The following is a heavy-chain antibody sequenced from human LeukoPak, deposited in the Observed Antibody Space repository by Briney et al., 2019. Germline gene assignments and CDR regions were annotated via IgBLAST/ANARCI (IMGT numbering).Heavy chain of an antibody. V-gene: IGHV4-31*03. CDR3: ARFRYDTDDAFDI. J-gene: IGHJ3*02. CDR1: GGSISSGGYY. Sequence: PSQTLSLTCTVSGGSISSGGYYWSWIRQHPGKGLEWIGYIYYSGSTYYNPSLKSRVTISVDTSKNQFSLKLSSVAAADTAVYYCARFRYDTDDAFDIWGQGTMVTVSS. D-gene: IGHD1-1*01. CDR2: IYYSGST.